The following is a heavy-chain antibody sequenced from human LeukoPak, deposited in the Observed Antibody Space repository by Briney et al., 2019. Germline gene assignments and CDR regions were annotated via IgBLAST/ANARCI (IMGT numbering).Heavy chain of an antibody. V-gene: IGHV3-30-3*01. D-gene: IGHD6-13*01. CDR2: ISFDGSDK. CDR3: ARGGIAELEYYYYGLDV. CDR1: GFPFSSYS. J-gene: IGHJ6*02. Sequence: GGSLRLSCAASGFPFSSYSNHWVRQAPGKGLEWVAVISFDGSDKYYADSVKGRFTITRDKSQNMVFLQMKSLRLEDTAVYYCARGGIAELEYYYYGLDVWGQGTTVTVSS.